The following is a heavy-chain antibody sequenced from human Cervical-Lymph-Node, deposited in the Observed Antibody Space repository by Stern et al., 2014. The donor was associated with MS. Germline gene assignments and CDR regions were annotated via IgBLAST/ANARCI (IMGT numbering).Heavy chain of an antibody. CDR2: ISPMFSTS. CDR3: AGPRYAF. CDR1: GGSFIHYA. Sequence: QLVQSGPEVKKPGSSVKVSCKASGGSFIHYAITWVRQAPGQGPEWMGDISPMFSTSNYAQKFQGRVTITADKSTTTAYMELNSLTSEDTAVYYCAGPRYAFWGQGTLVIVSS. V-gene: IGHV1-69*06. J-gene: IGHJ4*02. D-gene: IGHD2-2*01.